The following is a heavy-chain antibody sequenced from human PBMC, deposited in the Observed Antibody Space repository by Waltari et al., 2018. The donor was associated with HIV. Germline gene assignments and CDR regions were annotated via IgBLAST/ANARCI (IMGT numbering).Heavy chain of an antibody. CDR1: GFTLSGSW. Sequence: EVQLVESGGGLVQPGGSLRLSCAASGFTLSGSWMHWVRQAPGKGLVWVSRIKSDGSITSDADSVKGRFTISRDNAKNTMYLQMNSLRVEDTAVYHCARSDWFDPWGQGTLVTVSS. J-gene: IGHJ5*02. CDR3: ARSDWFDP. CDR2: IKSDGSIT. V-gene: IGHV3-74*01.